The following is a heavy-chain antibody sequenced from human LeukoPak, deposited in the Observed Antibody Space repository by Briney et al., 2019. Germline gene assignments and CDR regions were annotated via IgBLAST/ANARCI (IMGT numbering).Heavy chain of an antibody. CDR3: TTEGRVTMVRGVESRGFDY. Sequence: GGSLRLSCAASGFTFSNAWMSWVRQAPGKGLEWVGRIKSKTDGGTTDYAAPVKGRFTISRDDSKNTLYLQMNSLKTEDTAVYYCTTEGRVTMVRGVESRGFDYWGQGTLVTVSS. V-gene: IGHV3-15*01. CDR2: IKSKTDGGTT. D-gene: IGHD3-10*01. CDR1: GFTFSNAW. J-gene: IGHJ4*02.